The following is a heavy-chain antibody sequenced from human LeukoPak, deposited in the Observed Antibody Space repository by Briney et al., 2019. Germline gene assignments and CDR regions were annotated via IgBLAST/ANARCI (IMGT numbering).Heavy chain of an antibody. D-gene: IGHD3-10*01. V-gene: IGHV3-23*01. Sequence: GGSLRLSCAASGFTFSSYAMSWVRQAPGKGLEWVSAISGSGGSTYYADSVKGRFTISRDNSKNTLYLQMNSLRAEDTAVYYCAKTQWREFPGDYYFDYWGQGTLVTVSS. J-gene: IGHJ4*02. CDR1: GFTFSSYA. CDR2: ISGSGGST. CDR3: AKTQWREFPGDYYFDY.